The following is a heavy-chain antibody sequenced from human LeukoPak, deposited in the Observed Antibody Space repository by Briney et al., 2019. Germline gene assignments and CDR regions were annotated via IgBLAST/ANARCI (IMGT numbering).Heavy chain of an antibody. D-gene: IGHD4-17*01. J-gene: IGHJ6*03. CDR2: INPNSGGT. V-gene: IGHV1-2*02. Sequence: GASVKVSCKASGYTFTGYYMHWVRQAPGQGLEWMGWINPNSGGTNYAQKFQGRVTMTRDTSISTAYMELSRLRSDDTAVYYCARDGFDYGDSGVYYYYYMDVWGNGTTVTISS. CDR1: GYTFTGYY. CDR3: ARDGFDYGDSGVYYYYYMDV.